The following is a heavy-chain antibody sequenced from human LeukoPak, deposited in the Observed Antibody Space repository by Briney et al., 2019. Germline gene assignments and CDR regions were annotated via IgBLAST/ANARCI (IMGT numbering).Heavy chain of an antibody. Sequence: SVKVSCKASGYTFTSYGISWVRQAPGQGLEWMERIIPILGIANYAQKFQGRVTITADKSTSTAYMELSSLRSEDTAVYYCASGSSWYRLDYWGQGTLVTVSS. CDR2: IIPILGIA. D-gene: IGHD6-13*01. V-gene: IGHV1-69*04. J-gene: IGHJ4*02. CDR1: GYTFTSYG. CDR3: ASGSSWYRLDY.